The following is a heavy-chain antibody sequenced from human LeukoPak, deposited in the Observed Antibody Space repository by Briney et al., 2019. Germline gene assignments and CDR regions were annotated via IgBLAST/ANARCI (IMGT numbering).Heavy chain of an antibody. CDR2: IYHSGST. J-gene: IGHJ3*02. V-gene: IGHV4-38-2*01. D-gene: IGHD4-11*01. Sequence: SETLSLTCAVSGYSISSGYYWGWIRQPPGKGLEWIGSIYHSGSTYYNPSLKSRVTISVDTSKNQFSLKLSSVTAADTAVYYCARAFTVTLSFDIWGQGTMVTVSS. CDR1: GYSISSGYY. CDR3: ARAFTVTLSFDI.